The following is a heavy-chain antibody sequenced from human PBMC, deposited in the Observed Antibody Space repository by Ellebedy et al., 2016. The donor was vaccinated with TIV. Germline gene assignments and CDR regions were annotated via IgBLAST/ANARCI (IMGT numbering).Heavy chain of an antibody. CDR2: ISYDGSNK. D-gene: IGHD2-2*01. Sequence: GGSLRLXXAASGFTFSSYSMNWVRQAPGKGLEWVAVISYDGSNKYYADSVKGRFTISRDNSKNTLYLQMNSLRAEDTAVYYCAKDLVSAYFDYWGQGTLVTVSS. CDR1: GFTFSSYS. CDR3: AKDLVSAYFDY. J-gene: IGHJ4*02. V-gene: IGHV3-30*18.